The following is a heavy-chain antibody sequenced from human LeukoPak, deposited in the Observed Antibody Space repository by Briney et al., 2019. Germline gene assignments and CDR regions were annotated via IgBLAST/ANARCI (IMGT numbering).Heavy chain of an antibody. Sequence: GGSLRLSCAASGFTFSSYSMNWVRQAPGKGLEWVSSISSSSSYIYYADSVKGRFTISRDNAKNSLYLQMNSLRAEDTAVYYCARDRRGYCSSTSCYIFDYWGQGTLVTASS. D-gene: IGHD2-2*02. CDR2: ISSSSSYI. CDR1: GFTFSSYS. J-gene: IGHJ4*02. V-gene: IGHV3-21*01. CDR3: ARDRRGYCSSTSCYIFDY.